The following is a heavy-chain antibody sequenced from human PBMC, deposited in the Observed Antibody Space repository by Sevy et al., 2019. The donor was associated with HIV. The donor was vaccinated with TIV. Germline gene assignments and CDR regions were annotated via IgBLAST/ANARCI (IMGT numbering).Heavy chain of an antibody. CDR3: AKDASSQWLNYYFDY. Sequence: GGSLRLSCVASGLTLSGYGMHWVRQAPGNGLEWVAAISYHGSNKYYADSLKGRFTISRDDSKNTLYLQMNNVRPEDTAVYYCAKDASSQWLNYYFDYWGQGTLVTVSS. D-gene: IGHD6-19*01. CDR1: GLTLSGYG. J-gene: IGHJ4*02. CDR2: ISYHGSNK. V-gene: IGHV3-30*18.